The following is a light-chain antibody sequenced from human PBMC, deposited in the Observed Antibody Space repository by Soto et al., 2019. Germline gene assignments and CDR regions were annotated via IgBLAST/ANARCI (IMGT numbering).Light chain of an antibody. J-gene: IGLJ1*01. V-gene: IGLV1-40*01. Sequence: QSVLTQPPSVSGDPGQRVSMSCTNIASRYDVHWYQQLPGTAPKLLSYDNNNRPSGVPDRFSGSWSGTSPSLAITGLHAEDEGDYYYQSYDRSLSGSGGFGTGTQLTVL. CDR2: DNN. CDR1: NIASRYD. CDR3: QSYDRSLSGSGG.